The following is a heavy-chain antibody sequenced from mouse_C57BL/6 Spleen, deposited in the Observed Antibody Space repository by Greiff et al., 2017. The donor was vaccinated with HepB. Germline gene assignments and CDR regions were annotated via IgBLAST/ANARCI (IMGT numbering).Heavy chain of an antibody. CDR3: ARGGYDYDSFDY. J-gene: IGHJ2*01. Sequence: VQGVESGPELVKPGASVKISCKASGYSFTSYYIHWVKQRPGQGLEWIGWIYPGSGNTKYNEKFKGKATLTADTSSSTAYMQLSSLTSEDSAVYYCARGGYDYDSFDYWGQGTTLTVSS. CDR1: GYSFTSYY. V-gene: IGHV1-66*01. CDR2: IYPGSGNT. D-gene: IGHD2-4*01.